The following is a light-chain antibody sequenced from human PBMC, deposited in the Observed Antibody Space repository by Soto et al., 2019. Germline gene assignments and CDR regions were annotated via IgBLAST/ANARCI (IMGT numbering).Light chain of an antibody. CDR2: DAS. J-gene: IGKJ1*01. Sequence: DIQMTQSPSTLSASVGDRVTITCRASQSISSWLAWYQQKPEKAPKLLIYDASSFESGVPSRFTGSGSGTEFTLTISSLQPDDFAAYYCQQYNSWTFGQGTKVEIK. CDR1: QSISSW. V-gene: IGKV1-5*01. CDR3: QQYNSWT.